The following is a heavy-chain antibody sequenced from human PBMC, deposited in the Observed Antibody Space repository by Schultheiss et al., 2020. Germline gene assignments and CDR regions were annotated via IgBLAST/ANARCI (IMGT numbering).Heavy chain of an antibody. CDR1: GFTFDDYA. Sequence: GGSLRLSCAASGFTFDDYAMHWVRQAPGKGLEWVSAISGSGGSTYYADSVKGRFTISRDNAKNSLYLQMNSLRAEDTAVYYCARGGSSPPDYWGQGALVTVSS. J-gene: IGHJ4*02. D-gene: IGHD6-13*01. V-gene: IGHV3-23*01. CDR2: ISGSGGST. CDR3: ARGGSSPPDY.